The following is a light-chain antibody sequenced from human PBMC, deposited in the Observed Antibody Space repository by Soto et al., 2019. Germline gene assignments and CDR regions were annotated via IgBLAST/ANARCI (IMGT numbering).Light chain of an antibody. V-gene: IGLV2-14*01. Sequence: QSVLTQPASVSGSPGQSITISCTGTSSDVGGYNSVCWHQQHPGKAPKLMIYEVSNRPSGVSDRFSGSKSGNTASLTISGLLADDEADYYCSSFTRSNTWVFGGGTKLTVL. CDR3: SSFTRSNTWV. J-gene: IGLJ3*02. CDR2: EVS. CDR1: SSDVGGYNS.